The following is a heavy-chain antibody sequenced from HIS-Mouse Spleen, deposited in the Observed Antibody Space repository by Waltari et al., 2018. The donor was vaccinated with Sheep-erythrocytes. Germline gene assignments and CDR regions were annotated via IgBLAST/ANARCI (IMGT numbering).Heavy chain of an antibody. CDR1: GGSFSGYY. CDR3: ARGGRRTGFDY. CDR2: INHSGST. Sequence: QVQLQQWGAGLLKPSETLSLTCAVYGGSFSGYYWSWIRQPPGKGLEWIGEINHSGSTNYNPSLKSRVTISVDTSKSQFSLKLSSVTAADTAVYYCARGGRRTGFDYWGQGTLVTVSS. D-gene: IGHD3-9*01. J-gene: IGHJ4*02. V-gene: IGHV4-34*01.